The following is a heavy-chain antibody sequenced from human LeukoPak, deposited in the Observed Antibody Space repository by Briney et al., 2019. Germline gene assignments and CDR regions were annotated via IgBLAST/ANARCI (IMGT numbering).Heavy chain of an antibody. CDR1: GFNVSTNY. CDR3: ARPGLADSFDI. J-gene: IGHJ3*02. CDR2: IYSGGST. Sequence: GGSLRLSCAASGFNVSTNYMSWVRQAPGKGLEWVSVIYSGGSTYYADSVKGRFTFSRDNSKNTLYLQMNSLRAEDTAIYYCARPGLADSFDIWGQGTMVTVSS. V-gene: IGHV3-66*01.